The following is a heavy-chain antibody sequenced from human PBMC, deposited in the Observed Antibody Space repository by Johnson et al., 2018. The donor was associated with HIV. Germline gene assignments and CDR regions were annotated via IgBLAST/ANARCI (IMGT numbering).Heavy chain of an antibody. V-gene: IGHV3-7*01. CDR3: GRVADYYDSIAVLNAFDI. Sequence: VQLVESGGGVVQPGRSLRLSCAASGFTFDDYGMSWVRQAPGKGLEWVASIRQEGSEKYYVDSVKGRFTISRDNAKNSLYLQMNSLRAEDTAVYYCGRVADYYDSIAVLNAFDIWGQGTMVTVSS. CDR2: IRQEGSEK. J-gene: IGHJ3*02. CDR1: GFTFDDYG. D-gene: IGHD3-22*01.